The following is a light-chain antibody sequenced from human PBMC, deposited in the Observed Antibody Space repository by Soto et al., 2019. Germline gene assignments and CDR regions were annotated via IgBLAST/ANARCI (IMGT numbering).Light chain of an antibody. CDR1: QSVSSIY. V-gene: IGKV3-20*01. CDR3: QQHGSSPLVT. J-gene: IGKJ5*01. CDR2: GTS. Sequence: EIVLTQSPGTLSLSPGERATLSCRASQSVSSIYLAWYQQRPGQAPRLLIYGTSSRATGIPDRFSGSGSGTDFTLTISRLKPEDFAVYYCQQHGSSPLVTFGQGTRLEI.